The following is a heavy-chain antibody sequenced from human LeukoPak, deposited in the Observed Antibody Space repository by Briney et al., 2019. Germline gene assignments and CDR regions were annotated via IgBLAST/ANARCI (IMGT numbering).Heavy chain of an antibody. D-gene: IGHD3-16*01. CDR3: VKIMVTFGGFIRTYALDF. V-gene: IGHV3-64D*06. CDR2: INNDGGST. Sequence: GGSLRLSCSASGFTFNNYDMHWVRQAPGKGLEYVSGINNDGGSTQYADSVKGSFTISRDNSKNTLYLQMSSLRGDDTANYYCVKIMVTFGGFIRTYALDFWGQGTLVSVSS. CDR1: GFTFNNYD. J-gene: IGHJ3*01.